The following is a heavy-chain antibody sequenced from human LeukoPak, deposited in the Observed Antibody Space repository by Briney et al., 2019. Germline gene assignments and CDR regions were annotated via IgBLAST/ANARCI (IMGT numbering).Heavy chain of an antibody. Sequence: GGSLRLSCAASRFTFSSYWMSWVRQAPGKGLEWVANIKQDGSEKYYVDSVRGRFTISRDNAKNSLYLEMNSLRVEDTAVYYCARAYYYDSSGYPYYFDYWGQGTLVTVSS. CDR2: IKQDGSEK. CDR3: ARAYYYDSSGYPYYFDY. CDR1: RFTFSSYW. V-gene: IGHV3-7*01. D-gene: IGHD3-22*01. J-gene: IGHJ4*02.